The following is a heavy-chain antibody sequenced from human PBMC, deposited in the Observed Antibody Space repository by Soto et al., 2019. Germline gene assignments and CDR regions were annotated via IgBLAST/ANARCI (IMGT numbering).Heavy chain of an antibody. D-gene: IGHD1-1*01. CDR1: GFTFSSYA. CDR3: ANAPTTTEQYYDY. J-gene: IGHJ4*02. V-gene: IGHV3-23*01. Sequence: GGSLRLSCAASGFTFSSYAMTWVRQAPGKGLEWVSAITATGGATYYADSVKGRFTISRDNSKNTLFLEMNSLRAQDTAVYFCANAPTTTEQYYDYWGQGTLVTVSS. CDR2: ITATGGAT.